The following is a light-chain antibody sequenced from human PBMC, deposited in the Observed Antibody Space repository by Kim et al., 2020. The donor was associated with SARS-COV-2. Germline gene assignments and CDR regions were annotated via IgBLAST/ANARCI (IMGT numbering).Light chain of an antibody. CDR2: GKN. V-gene: IGLV3-19*01. Sequence: SSELTQDPAVLVALGQTVRITCQGDSLRSYYASWYQQKPGQAPVLVFYGKNNRPSGIPDRFSGSYSGTTASLTITAAQAEDEADYYCNPRESSATHWLFGGGTQLTVL. CDR3: NPRESSATHWL. J-gene: IGLJ3*02. CDR1: SLRSYY.